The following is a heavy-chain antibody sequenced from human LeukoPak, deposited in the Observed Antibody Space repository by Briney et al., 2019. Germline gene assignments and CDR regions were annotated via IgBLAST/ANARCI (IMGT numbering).Heavy chain of an antibody. D-gene: IGHD1-26*01. CDR3: ARSFSEKFYFES. CDR2: IYASGKT. CDR1: GFTFSSYS. V-gene: IGHV4-4*07. J-gene: IGHJ4*02. Sequence: PGGSLRLSCAASGFTFSSYSMNWVRQPAGKELEWIGRIYASGKTDYNPYTPSLKSRVAMSLDTSKNQVSLYLTSVTAADTAMYFCARSFSEKFYFESWGQGTLVTVSS.